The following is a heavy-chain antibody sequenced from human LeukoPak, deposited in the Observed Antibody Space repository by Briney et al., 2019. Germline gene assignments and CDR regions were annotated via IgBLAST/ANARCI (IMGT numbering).Heavy chain of an antibody. CDR3: ANGRQGSSWSFDY. J-gene: IGHJ4*02. Sequence: PSETLSLTCTVSGGSISSSSYYWGWIRQPPGTGLEWIGSIYYSGSTYYNPSLKSRVTISVDTSKNQFSLKLSSVTAADTAVYYCANGRQGSSWSFDYWGQGTLVTVSS. CDR2: IYYSGST. V-gene: IGHV4-39*07. D-gene: IGHD6-13*01. CDR1: GGSISSSSYY.